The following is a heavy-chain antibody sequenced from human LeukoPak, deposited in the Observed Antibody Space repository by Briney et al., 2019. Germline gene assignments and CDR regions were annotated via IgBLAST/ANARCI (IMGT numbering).Heavy chain of an antibody. V-gene: IGHV3-64*01. Sequence: QPGGSLRLSCAASGFTFSRFPMHWVRQAPGKGLEYVSAISDSGDDTHYSNSVKGRFIISRDNSKNTLYLQMGSLRAEDMAVYYCARAPFGYFDWLRAYDYWGQGTLVTVSS. CDR3: ARAPFGYFDWLRAYDY. J-gene: IGHJ4*02. CDR1: GFTFSRFP. CDR2: ISDSGDDT. D-gene: IGHD3-9*01.